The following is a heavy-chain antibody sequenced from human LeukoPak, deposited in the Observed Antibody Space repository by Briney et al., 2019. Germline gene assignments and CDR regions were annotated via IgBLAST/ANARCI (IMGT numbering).Heavy chain of an antibody. D-gene: IGHD4-17*01. J-gene: IGHJ4*02. CDR2: INDRGHT. CDR3: ARDPTTVYNLAYYFDF. Sequence: PSATLSLTCAVYGVSFSGHYWSWVRQSPERGLEWIGEINDRGHTNYNPSLKSRLTLSVDTSKKEFSLKLRSVTAADTAVYFCARDPTTVYNLAYYFDFWGQGTLVTVSS. V-gene: IGHV4-34*01. CDR1: GVSFSGHY.